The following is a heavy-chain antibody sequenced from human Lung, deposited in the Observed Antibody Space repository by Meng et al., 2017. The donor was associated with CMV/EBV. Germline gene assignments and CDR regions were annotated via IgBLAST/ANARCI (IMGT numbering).Heavy chain of an antibody. V-gene: IGHV1-2*02. Sequence: SVKVSCXASGYTFTGYYMHWVRQAPGQGLEWMGWINPNSGGTNYAQKFQGRVTMTRDTSISTAYMELSRLRSDDTAVYYCARACSSTSCYPYYYYYYGMDVWGQGTTVTVS. CDR3: ARACSSTSCYPYYYYYYGMDV. D-gene: IGHD2-2*01. CDR2: INPNSGGT. CDR1: GYTFTGYY. J-gene: IGHJ6*02.